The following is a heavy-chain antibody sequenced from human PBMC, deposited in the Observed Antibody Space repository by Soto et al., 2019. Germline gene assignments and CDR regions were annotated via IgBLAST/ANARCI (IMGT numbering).Heavy chain of an antibody. J-gene: IGHJ6*02. CDR3: AIQGSSIAARRGPYYYYGMDV. V-gene: IGHV3-20*04. D-gene: IGHD6-6*01. Sequence: GGSLRLSCAASGFTFDDYGMSWVRQAPGKGLEWVSGINWNGGSTGYADSVKGRFNISRDNAKNSLYLQMNSLRAEDTALYYCAIQGSSIAARRGPYYYYGMDVWGQGTTVTVSS. CDR2: INWNGGST. CDR1: GFTFDDYG.